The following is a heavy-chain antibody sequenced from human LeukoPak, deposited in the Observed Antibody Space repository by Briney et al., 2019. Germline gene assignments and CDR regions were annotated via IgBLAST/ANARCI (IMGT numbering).Heavy chain of an antibody. CDR3: AKSYGDYLGYFDS. Sequence: QTGGSLRLSCAASGIIFSSNAMSWVRQAPGKGLEWVSGISDGGGTTNYADAVKGRFTISRDKSKNTLFLQMNSLRAEDTAVYYCAKSYGDYLGYFDSWGQGTLVTVSS. D-gene: IGHD4-17*01. CDR1: GIIFSSNA. CDR2: ISDGGGTT. V-gene: IGHV3-23*01. J-gene: IGHJ4*02.